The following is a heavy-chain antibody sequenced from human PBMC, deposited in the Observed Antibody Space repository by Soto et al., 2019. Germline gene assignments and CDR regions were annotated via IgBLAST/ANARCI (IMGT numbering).Heavy chain of an antibody. V-gene: IGHV1-69*13. J-gene: IGHJ4*02. CDR1: GGTFSSYA. CDR2: IIPIFGTA. Sequence: SVKVSCKASGGTFSSYAISWVRQAPGQGLEWMGGIIPIFGTANYAQKFQGRVTITADESTSTAYMELSSLRSEDTAVYYCARVPPLTPYYFDYWGQGTLVTVSS. D-gene: IGHD2-15*01. CDR3: ARVPPLTPYYFDY.